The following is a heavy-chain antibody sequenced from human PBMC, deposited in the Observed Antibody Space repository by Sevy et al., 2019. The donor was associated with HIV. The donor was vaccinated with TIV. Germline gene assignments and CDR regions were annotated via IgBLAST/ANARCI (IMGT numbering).Heavy chain of an antibody. CDR1: GDSVSRNGAA. CDR3: ARAGAGVYYFDY. V-gene: IGHV6-1*01. D-gene: IGHD3-3*01. Sequence: SQTLSLTCVISGDSVSRNGAAWNWIRQSPSRGLEWLGRSYYRSTWHKDYAISVKSRLTITPDTSKNQFFLQLNSVTPEDTAMYYWARAGAGVYYFDYWGQGTLVTVSS. J-gene: IGHJ4*02. CDR2: SYYRSTWHK.